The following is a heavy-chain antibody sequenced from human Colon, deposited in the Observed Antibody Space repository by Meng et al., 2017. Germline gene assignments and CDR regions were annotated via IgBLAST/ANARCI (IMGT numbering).Heavy chain of an antibody. V-gene: IGHV3-21*01. J-gene: IGHJ4*02. D-gene: IGHD4-17*01. CDR2: ISPSSTYV. CDR1: GFTFRDHS. CDR3: ARQDDYGDYKIDF. Sequence: GESLKISCTASGFTFRDHSIDWVRQTPGKGLEWVSSISPSSTYVYYADSVKGRFTISRDNAKNSVFLQMNSLRAEDSAVYYCARQDDYGDYKIDFWGQGPLVTISS.